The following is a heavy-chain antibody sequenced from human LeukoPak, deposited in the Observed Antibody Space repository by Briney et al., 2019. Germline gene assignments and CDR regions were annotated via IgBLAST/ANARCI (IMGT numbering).Heavy chain of an antibody. V-gene: IGHV1-2*02. CDR2: INPNSGAA. D-gene: IGHD3-10*01. CDR3: ARDRRVRGTTTRWFDP. CDR1: GYTFTGQY. Sequence: ASVKVSCKASGYTFTGQYMHWVRQAPGQGLEWMGWINPNSGAADYAQKFQGRVALTRDTSINTVYMELNSLRYDDTAVYYCARDRRVRGTTTRWFDPWRQGTLVTVSS. J-gene: IGHJ5*02.